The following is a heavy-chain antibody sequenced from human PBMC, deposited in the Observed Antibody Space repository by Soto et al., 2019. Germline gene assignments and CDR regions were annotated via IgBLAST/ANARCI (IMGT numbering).Heavy chain of an antibody. CDR3: ARGSGSYGNFDY. D-gene: IGHD5-18*01. J-gene: IGHJ4*02. CDR2: IYYSGSP. Sequence: SETLSLTCSVSGGSISSNYWSWMRQPPGKGLEWIGYIYYSGSPSYNPSLKSRVTISVDTSKNQFSLKLTSVTAADTAVYYCARGSGSYGNFDYWGQGTLVTVSS. CDR1: GGSISSNY. V-gene: IGHV4-59*12.